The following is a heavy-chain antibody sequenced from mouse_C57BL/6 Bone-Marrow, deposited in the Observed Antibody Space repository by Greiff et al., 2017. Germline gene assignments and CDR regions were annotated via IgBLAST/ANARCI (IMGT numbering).Heavy chain of an antibody. Sequence: QVQLQQPGAELVRPGTSVKLSCKASGYTFTSYWMHWVKQRPGQGLEWIGVIDPSDSYTNYNQKFKGKATLTVDTSSSTAYMQLSSLTSEDSAVYYCASGRLREGYAMDYWGQGTSVTVSS. V-gene: IGHV1-59*01. CDR3: ASGRLREGYAMDY. CDR1: GYTFTSYW. CDR2: IDPSDSYT. J-gene: IGHJ4*01. D-gene: IGHD1-1*01.